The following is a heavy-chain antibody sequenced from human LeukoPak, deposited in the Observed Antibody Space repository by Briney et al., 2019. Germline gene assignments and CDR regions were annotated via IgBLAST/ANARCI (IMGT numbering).Heavy chain of an antibody. CDR1: GGSISSYY. CDR2: IYYSGST. V-gene: IGHV4-59*01. CDR3: ARGLPSITMIVVASRAFDI. D-gene: IGHD3-22*01. Sequence: PSETLSLTCTVSGGSISSYYWSWIRQPPGKGLEWIGYIYYSGSTNYNPSLKRRVTISVYTSKNQFSLKLSSVNAADTAVYYCARGLPSITMIVVASRAFDIWGQGTMVTVSS. J-gene: IGHJ3*02.